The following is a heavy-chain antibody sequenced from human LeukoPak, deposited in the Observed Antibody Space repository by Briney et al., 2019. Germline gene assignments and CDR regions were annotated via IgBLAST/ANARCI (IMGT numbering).Heavy chain of an antibody. CDR1: RFTFSSYW. CDR2: INSDGSST. V-gene: IGHV3-74*01. Sequence: GGSLRLSCAASRFTFSSYWMHWVRQAPGKGLVWVSRINSDGSSTSYADSVKGRFTISTDNSKNTLYLQMNSLRPDDTAVYYCAKDLDTAQGYGSGSYYNSVFDYWGQGTLVTVSS. J-gene: IGHJ4*02. D-gene: IGHD3-10*01. CDR3: AKDLDTAQGYGSGSYYNSVFDY.